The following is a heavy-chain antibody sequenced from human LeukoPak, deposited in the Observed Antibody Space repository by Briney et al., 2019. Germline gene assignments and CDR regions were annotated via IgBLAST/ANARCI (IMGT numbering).Heavy chain of an antibody. CDR2: INPNSGGT. V-gene: IGHV1-2*02. Sequence: ASVKVSCKTSGYTFTGYYIHWVRQAPGQGLEWMGWINPNSGGTNYAQKFQGRVTMTRDTSITTAYMELTRLRSDDTAVYYCARDVPTRRAVAGIDYWGQGTLVTVSS. CDR1: GYTFTGYY. CDR3: ARDVPTRRAVAGIDY. D-gene: IGHD2-15*01. J-gene: IGHJ4*02.